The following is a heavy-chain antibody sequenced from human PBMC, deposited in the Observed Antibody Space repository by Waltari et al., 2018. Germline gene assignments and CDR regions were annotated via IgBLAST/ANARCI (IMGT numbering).Heavy chain of an antibody. CDR2: TIPIFGTA. Sequence: QVQLVQSGAEVKKPGSSVKVSCKASGGTFSSYAISWVRQAPGQGLEWMGRTIPIFGTANYAQKFQGRVTITADKSTSTAYMELSSLRSEDTAVYYCARDRYYGSGSYYVHDYWGQGTLVTVSS. V-gene: IGHV1-69*08. J-gene: IGHJ4*02. D-gene: IGHD3-10*01. CDR3: ARDRYYGSGSYYVHDY. CDR1: GGTFSSYA.